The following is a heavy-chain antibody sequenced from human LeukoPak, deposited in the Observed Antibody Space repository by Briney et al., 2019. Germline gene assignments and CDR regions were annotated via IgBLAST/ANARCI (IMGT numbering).Heavy chain of an antibody. J-gene: IGHJ4*02. V-gene: IGHV4-59*01. CDR3: ARGGSNYDLLTGYYYFDF. Sequence: PSETLSLTCAVSGGSTRSYYWSWIRQPPGKGLEWIGYISDCWSTKYNPSLESRVSISVDTSKNQFSLKLTSVTAADTAVYYCARGGSNYDLLTGYYYFDFWGQGTLVIVSS. D-gene: IGHD3-9*01. CDR2: ISDCWST. CDR1: GGSTRSYY.